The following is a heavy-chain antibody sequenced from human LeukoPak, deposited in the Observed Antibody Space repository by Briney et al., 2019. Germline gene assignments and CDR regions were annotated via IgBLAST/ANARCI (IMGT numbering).Heavy chain of an antibody. V-gene: IGHV3-66*01. J-gene: IGHJ4*02. CDR1: GFTFSSYA. CDR3: ARASDSSGYYDY. CDR2: IYSGGGT. D-gene: IGHD3-22*01. Sequence: GGSLRLSCAASGFTFSSYAMSWVRQAPGKGLEWVSLIYSGGGTYSADSVKGRFTISRDISKNTLYLQMNSLRAEDAAVYYCARASDSSGYYDYWGQGTLVTVSS.